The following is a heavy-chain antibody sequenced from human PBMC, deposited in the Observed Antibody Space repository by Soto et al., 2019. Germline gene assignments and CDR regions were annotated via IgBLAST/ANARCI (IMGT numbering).Heavy chain of an antibody. J-gene: IGHJ6*02. CDR2: MNPNSGNT. CDR3: ARGPRYGDYAYYYGMDV. CDR1: GYTFTSCD. D-gene: IGHD4-17*01. Sequence: GASVKVSCKASGYTFTSCDINWVRQATGQGLEWMGWMNPNSGNTGYAQKFQGRVTMTRNTSISTAYMELSSLRSEDTAVYYCARGPRYGDYAYYYGMDVWGQGTTVTVSS. V-gene: IGHV1-8*01.